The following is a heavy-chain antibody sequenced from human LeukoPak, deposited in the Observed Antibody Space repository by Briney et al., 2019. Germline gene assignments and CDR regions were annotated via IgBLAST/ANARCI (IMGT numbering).Heavy chain of an antibody. D-gene: IGHD3-22*01. CDR1: GGTFSNYA. Sequence: ASVKVSCKASGGTFSNYAISWVRQAPGQGLEWMGGIIPIFGTANYAQKFQGRVTITADESTSTAYMELSSLRSEDTAVYYCARDPYLNYYDSSGPLDYWGQGTLVTVSS. CDR2: IIPIFGTA. V-gene: IGHV1-69*13. CDR3: ARDPYLNYYDSSGPLDY. J-gene: IGHJ4*02.